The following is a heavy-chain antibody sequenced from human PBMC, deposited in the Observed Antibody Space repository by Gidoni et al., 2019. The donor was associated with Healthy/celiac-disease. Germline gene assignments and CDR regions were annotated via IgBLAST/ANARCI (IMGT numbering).Heavy chain of an antibody. Sequence: EVQLVESGGGLVKPGGSLRLSCAASGFTFSRYSIKWVRQAPGKGLEGVSAISSSSSYRYYADSVKGRFTISRDNAKNSLYLQMNSLRAEDTAVYYCARDSDYSNYGYYYYYYMDVWGKGTTVTVSS. CDR2: ISSSSSYR. CDR1: GFTFSRYS. V-gene: IGHV3-21*01. J-gene: IGHJ6*03. D-gene: IGHD4-4*01. CDR3: ARDSDYSNYGYYYYYYMDV.